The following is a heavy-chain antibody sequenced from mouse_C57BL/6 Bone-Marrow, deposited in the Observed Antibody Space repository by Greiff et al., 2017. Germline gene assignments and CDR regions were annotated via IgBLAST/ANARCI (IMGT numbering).Heavy chain of an antibody. J-gene: IGHJ2*01. Sequence: EVQLQQSGAELVRPGASVKLSCTASGFNIKDDYMHWVKQRPEQGLEWIGWIDPENGDTEYASKFQGKVTITADTSSNTAYLQLSSLTSEDTAVYYCTTGLRSYFDYWGQGTTLTVSS. D-gene: IGHD1-1*01. V-gene: IGHV14-4*01. CDR3: TTGLRSYFDY. CDR2: IDPENGDT. CDR1: GFNIKDDY.